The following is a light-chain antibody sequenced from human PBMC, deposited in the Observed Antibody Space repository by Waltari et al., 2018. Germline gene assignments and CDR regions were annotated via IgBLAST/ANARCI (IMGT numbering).Light chain of an antibody. CDR2: GAS. V-gene: IGKV1-8*01. CDR1: QGISNF. CDR3: QQYYSHPVT. Sequence: AIRMTQSPSSLSASTGDRVPITCRASQGISNFLAWYQQKPGKAPDLLIYGASTLQSGVPSRFTGSGSGTDFTLTISRLHSEDFATYYCQQYYSHPVTFGQGTRLEI. J-gene: IGKJ5*01.